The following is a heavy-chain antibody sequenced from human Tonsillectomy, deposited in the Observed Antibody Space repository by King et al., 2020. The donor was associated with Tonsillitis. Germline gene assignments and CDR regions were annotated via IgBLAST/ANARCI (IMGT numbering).Heavy chain of an antibody. J-gene: IGHJ4*02. CDR1: GYCFVLYW. CDR3: ARRLRDTSYAYDS. V-gene: IGHV5-51*01. D-gene: IGHD3-16*01. CDR2: IYPGGSDT. Sequence: PLVPSGAAVTPPGESLQISCRASGYCFVLYWLGWVRQMPGPGLEWMGVIYPGGSDTRYSPSFQGQVTISADKSIGTASLQRSGLKASDPAIYYCARRLRDTSYAYDSWGQGTLVTVSS.